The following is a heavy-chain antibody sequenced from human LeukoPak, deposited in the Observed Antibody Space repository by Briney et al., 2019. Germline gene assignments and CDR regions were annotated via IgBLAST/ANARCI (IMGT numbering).Heavy chain of an antibody. J-gene: IGHJ4*02. V-gene: IGHV3-9*01. CDR1: GFTFDDYA. CDR2: ISWNSGSI. D-gene: IGHD1-26*01. CDR3: AKDWSGGSSSFDY. Sequence: QPGRSLRLSCAASGFTFDDYAMHWVRQAPGKGLEWVSGISWNSGSIGYADSVKGRFTISRDNAKNSLYLQMNSLRAEDTALYYCAKDWSGGSSSFDYWGQGTLVTVSS.